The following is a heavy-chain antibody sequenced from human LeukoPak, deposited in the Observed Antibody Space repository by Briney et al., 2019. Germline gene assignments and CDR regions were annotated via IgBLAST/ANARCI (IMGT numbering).Heavy chain of an antibody. D-gene: IGHD6-19*01. J-gene: IGHJ4*02. Sequence: GGSLRLSCAASGFTFSDYYMSWVRQAPGKGLEWVSSISSSSTYMFYADSVRGRFTISRDNAKNSLYLQMNSLRAEDTAVYYCARDRGSGWHTFDYWGQGTLVTVSS. CDR3: ARDRGSGWHTFDY. V-gene: IGHV3-21*01. CDR2: ISSSSTYM. CDR1: GFTFSDYY.